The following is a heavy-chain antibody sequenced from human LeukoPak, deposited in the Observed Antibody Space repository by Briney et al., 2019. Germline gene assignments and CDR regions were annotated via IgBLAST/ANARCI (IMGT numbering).Heavy chain of an antibody. D-gene: IGHD3-3*01. CDR1: GFTFSSYG. CDR3: ARARPKYYDFWSGYYTPFDAFDI. V-gene: IGHV3-30*03. Sequence: GRSLRLSCAASGFTFSSYGMHWVRQAPGKGLEWVAVISYDGSNKYYADSVKGRFTISRDNSKNTLYLQMNSLRAEDTAVYYCARARPKYYDFWSGYYTPFDAFDIWGQGTMVTVSS. J-gene: IGHJ3*02. CDR2: ISYDGSNK.